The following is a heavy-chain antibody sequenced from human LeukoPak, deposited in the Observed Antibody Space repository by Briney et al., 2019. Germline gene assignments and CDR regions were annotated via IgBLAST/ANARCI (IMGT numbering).Heavy chain of an antibody. CDR2: IYYSEST. J-gene: IGHJ4*02. Sequence: LRLSCTVSGFTFSSYWMSWVRQPPGKGLEWIGYIYYSESTYYNPSLRSRVTISIDRTKDQFSLKMTSVTAADTATYFCARERAAYCTGDCHSFDYWGQGILVTVSS. V-gene: IGHV4-30-4*01. D-gene: IGHD2-21*02. CDR3: ARERAAYCTGDCHSFDY. CDR1: GFTFSSYW.